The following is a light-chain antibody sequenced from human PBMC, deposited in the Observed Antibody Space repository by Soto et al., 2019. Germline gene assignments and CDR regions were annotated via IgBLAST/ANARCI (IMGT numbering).Light chain of an antibody. CDR3: QHYNNWPPYT. Sequence: EIVMTQSPATLSVSPGERATLSCRASQRISSNLAWCQQKPVQAPRHLIYGASTRSTGIPARCSGSGSLTEFTLTISSLQSADSAVYYCQHYNNWPPYTFGQGTKLEIK. V-gene: IGKV3-15*01. J-gene: IGKJ2*01. CDR1: QRISSN. CDR2: GAS.